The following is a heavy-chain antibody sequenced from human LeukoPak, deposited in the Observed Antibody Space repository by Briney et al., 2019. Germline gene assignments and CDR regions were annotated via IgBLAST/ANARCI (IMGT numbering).Heavy chain of an antibody. CDR3: AKAQYYYDSSGTFDI. Sequence: GRSLRLSCAASGFTLDDYAMHWVRQAPGKGLEWVSGISWNSGSIGYAGSVKGRFTISRDNAKNSLYLQMNSLRAEDTALYYCAKAQYYYDSSGTFDIWGQGTMVTVSS. V-gene: IGHV3-9*01. D-gene: IGHD3-22*01. CDR2: ISWNSGSI. CDR1: GFTLDDYA. J-gene: IGHJ3*02.